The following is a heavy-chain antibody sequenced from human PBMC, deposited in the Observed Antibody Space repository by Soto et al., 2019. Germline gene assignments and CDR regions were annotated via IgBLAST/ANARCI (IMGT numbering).Heavy chain of an antibody. Sequence: SVKVSCKASGGTFSSYAISWVRQAPGQGLEWMGGIIPIFGTANYAQKFQGRVTITADESTSTAYMELSSLRSEDTAVYYCARVGDRSSYGNYYYYGMDVWGPGTPVTVSS. CDR3: ARVGDRSSYGNYYYYGMDV. CDR1: GGTFSSYA. J-gene: IGHJ6*02. V-gene: IGHV1-69*13. CDR2: IIPIFGTA. D-gene: IGHD6-6*01.